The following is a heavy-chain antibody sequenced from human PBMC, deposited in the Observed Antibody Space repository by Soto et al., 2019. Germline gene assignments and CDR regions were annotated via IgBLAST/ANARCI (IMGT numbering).Heavy chain of an antibody. J-gene: IGHJ3*02. CDR3: ARELLFYDSDGFSWDDAFDI. Sequence: QMHLQESGSGLVKPSQTLSLTCAVSGGSLSSSAYSWSWIRQPPGKGLEWIGFIYQSGSTYYNPSLKSRVTMSLDRPKNQFSLKLSSVTAADTAVYYCARELLFYDSDGFSWDDAFDILCQGTMVTVSS. V-gene: IGHV4-30-2*01. D-gene: IGHD3-22*01. CDR1: GGSLSSSAYS. CDR2: IYQSGST.